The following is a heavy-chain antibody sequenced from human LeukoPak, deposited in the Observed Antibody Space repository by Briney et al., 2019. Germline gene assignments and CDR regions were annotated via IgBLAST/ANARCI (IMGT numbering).Heavy chain of an antibody. CDR2: IDPDSGGT. Sequence: ASVKVSCKASGYTFTDYYMHWVRQAPGQGLEWMGWIDPDSGGTNYAQKFQGRLTMTRDTSISTAYMELSRLRSDDTAMYYCARETLGATGYYFYYGMDVWGQGTTVIVSS. J-gene: IGHJ6*02. D-gene: IGHD2-15*01. V-gene: IGHV1-2*02. CDR3: ARETLGATGYYFYYGMDV. CDR1: GYTFTDYY.